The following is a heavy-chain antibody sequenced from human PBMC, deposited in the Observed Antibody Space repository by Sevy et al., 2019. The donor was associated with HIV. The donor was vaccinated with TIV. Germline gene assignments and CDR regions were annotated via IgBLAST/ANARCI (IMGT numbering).Heavy chain of an antibody. CDR3: AHRPIPLHPSSSWSHNWFDP. Sequence: SGPTLVNPTQTLTLTCTFSGFSLSTSGVGVGWIRQPPGKALEWLALIYWNDDKRYSPSLKSRLTITKDTSKNQVVLTMTNMDPVDTATYYCAHRPIPLHPSSSWSHNWFDPWGQGTLVTVSS. V-gene: IGHV2-5*01. D-gene: IGHD6-13*01. CDR1: GFSLSTSGVG. J-gene: IGHJ5*02. CDR2: IYWNDDK.